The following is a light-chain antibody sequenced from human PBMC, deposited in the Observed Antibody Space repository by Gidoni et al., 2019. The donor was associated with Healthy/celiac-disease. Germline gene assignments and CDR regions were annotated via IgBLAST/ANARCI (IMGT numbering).Light chain of an antibody. Sequence: DNQMTESPSSLSASVGDRVTITCRASQSISSYLNWYQQKPGKAPKLLIYAASSLQSGVPSRFRGSGSGTDFTLTISSLQPEDFATYYCQQSYSTLVTFGQGTKLEIK. V-gene: IGKV1-39*01. CDR2: AAS. CDR3: QQSYSTLVT. J-gene: IGKJ2*01. CDR1: QSISSY.